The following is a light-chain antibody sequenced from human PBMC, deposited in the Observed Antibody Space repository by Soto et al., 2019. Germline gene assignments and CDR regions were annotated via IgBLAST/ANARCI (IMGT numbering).Light chain of an antibody. J-gene: IGLJ3*02. CDR1: RGHSTYI. Sequence: QPVLTQSSSASASLGSSVKLTCTLSRGHSTYIIAWHQQQPGKAPRYLMKLEGSGNYNKGSGVPDRFSGSSSGADRYLTISNLQFEDEADYYCETWGSNTRVFGGGTKLTVL. V-gene: IGLV4-60*02. CDR2: LEGSGNY. CDR3: ETWGSNTRV.